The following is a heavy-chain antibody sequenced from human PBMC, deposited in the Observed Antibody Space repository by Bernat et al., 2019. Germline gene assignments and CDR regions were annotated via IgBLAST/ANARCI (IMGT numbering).Heavy chain of an antibody. Sequence: QVQLQESGPGLVKPSETLSLTCTVSGGSISSYYWSWIRQPPGKGLEWIGYIYYSGSTNYNPSLKSRVTISVDTSKNQFSLKLSSVTAADTAVYYCARASLRLDVWGQGTTVTVSS. CDR2: IYYSGST. V-gene: IGHV4-59*01. CDR1: GGSISSYY. CDR3: ARASLRLDV. J-gene: IGHJ6*02. D-gene: IGHD4-17*01.